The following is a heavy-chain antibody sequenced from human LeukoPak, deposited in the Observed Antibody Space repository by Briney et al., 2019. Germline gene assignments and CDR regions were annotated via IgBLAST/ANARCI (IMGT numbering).Heavy chain of an antibody. CDR2: ISYSGST. J-gene: IGHJ5*02. Sequence: SETLSLTCTVSGGSISSSYWSWIRQPPGKGLEWIGYISYSGSTNHNPSLKSRVTISVDTSKNQFSLKLSSVTAADTAVYYCARVPITLVRGGFWFDPWGQGTLVTVSS. CDR1: GGSISSSY. CDR3: ARVPITLVRGGFWFDP. D-gene: IGHD3-10*01. V-gene: IGHV4-59*01.